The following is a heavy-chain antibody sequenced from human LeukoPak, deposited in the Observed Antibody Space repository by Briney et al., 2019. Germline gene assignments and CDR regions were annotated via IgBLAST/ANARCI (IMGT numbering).Heavy chain of an antibody. Sequence: PGGSLRLSCAASGFTFSSYAMHWVRQAPGKGLEWVAVISHDGSNKNYADSVKGRFTISRENSKNTLYVQMNSLRGDDTAVYYCASGYIVVGSRGGYDYMHYYGMDVWGQGTTVTVSS. CDR2: ISHDGSNK. V-gene: IGHV3-30*04. J-gene: IGHJ6*02. D-gene: IGHD5-12*01. CDR3: ASGYIVVGSRGGYDYMHYYGMDV. CDR1: GFTFSSYA.